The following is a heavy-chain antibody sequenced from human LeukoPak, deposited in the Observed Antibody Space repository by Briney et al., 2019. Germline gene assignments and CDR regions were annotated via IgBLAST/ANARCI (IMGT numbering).Heavy chain of an antibody. V-gene: IGHV3-48*04. CDR2: ISGGDSTM. Sequence: GGSLRLSCAASGFTFTSYSMNWVRQAPGKGLEWISYISGGDSTMYYADSVKGRFTISRDNAKDSLYLQMNSLRAEDTAVYYCARGGLYRSLVPWGQGTLVTVSS. J-gene: IGHJ5*02. D-gene: IGHD2-8*01. CDR3: ARGGLYRSLVP. CDR1: GFTFTSYS.